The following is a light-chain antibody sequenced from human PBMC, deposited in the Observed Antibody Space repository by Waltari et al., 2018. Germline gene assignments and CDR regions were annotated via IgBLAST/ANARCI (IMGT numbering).Light chain of an antibody. Sequence: EIVLPHSPATLSLSPGKRATLSCRASQRVNNYLAWYQQKPGQAPRLLIYDASNRATGIPARFSGSGSVTDFTLTISSLEPEDFAVYYCQQRRDWPLSFGGGTKVEIK. CDR2: DAS. CDR1: QRVNNY. J-gene: IGKJ4*01. V-gene: IGKV3-11*01. CDR3: QQRRDWPLS.